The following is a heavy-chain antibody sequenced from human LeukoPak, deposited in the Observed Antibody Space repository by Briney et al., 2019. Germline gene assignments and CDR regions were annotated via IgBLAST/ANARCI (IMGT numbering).Heavy chain of an antibody. CDR1: GFTVSSNY. CDR2: IYSGGST. Sequence: PGGSLRLSSAASGFTVSSNYMSWVRPAPGKGLERVSVIYSGGSTYFSDSVKGRFTISRHNSKNTLYLQMNSLRAEDTAVYYCARSGLYNDDYFDYWGQGTLVTVAP. CDR3: ARSGLYNDDYFDY. J-gene: IGHJ4*02. D-gene: IGHD3-3*01. V-gene: IGHV3-53*04.